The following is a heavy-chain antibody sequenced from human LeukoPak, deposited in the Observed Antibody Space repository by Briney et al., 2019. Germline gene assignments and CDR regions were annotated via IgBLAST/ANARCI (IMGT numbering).Heavy chain of an antibody. J-gene: IGHJ4*02. D-gene: IGHD3-3*01. CDR3: ATDTEWLPSLLLY. V-gene: IGHV4-4*07. CDR2: IYTSGST. CDR1: GGSISSYY. Sequence: SETLSLTCTVSGGSISSYYWSWIQQPAGKGLEWIGRIYTSGSTNYNPSLKSRVTMSVDTSKNQFSLKLSSVTAADTAVYYCATDTEWLPSLLLYWGQGTLVTVSS.